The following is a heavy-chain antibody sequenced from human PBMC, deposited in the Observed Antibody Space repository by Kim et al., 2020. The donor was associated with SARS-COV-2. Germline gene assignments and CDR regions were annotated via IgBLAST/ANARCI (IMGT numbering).Heavy chain of an antibody. CDR3: AHGYSYGRFDY. V-gene: IGHV2-5*01. D-gene: IGHD5-18*01. CDR2: K. Sequence: KRYSPSLKSRLTITKDTSKNQVVLTMTNMDPVDTATYYCAHGYSYGRFDYWGQGTLVTVSS. J-gene: IGHJ4*02.